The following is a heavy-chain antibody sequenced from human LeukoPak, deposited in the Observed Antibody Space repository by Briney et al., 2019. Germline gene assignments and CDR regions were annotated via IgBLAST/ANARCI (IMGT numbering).Heavy chain of an antibody. Sequence: GGSLRLSCAASGFTFSNAWMSWVRQAPGKGLEWVSSISSSSSYIYYADSVKGRFTISRDNAKNSLYLQMNSLRAEDTAVYYCARGGSSWSLYYYYMDVWGKGTTVTVSS. CDR1: GFTFSNAW. D-gene: IGHD6-13*01. V-gene: IGHV3-21*01. CDR2: ISSSSSYI. CDR3: ARGGSSWSLYYYYMDV. J-gene: IGHJ6*03.